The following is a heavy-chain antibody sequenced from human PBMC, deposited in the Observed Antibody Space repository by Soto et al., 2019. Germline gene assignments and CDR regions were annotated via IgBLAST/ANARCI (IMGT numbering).Heavy chain of an antibody. CDR3: ARATHYYGSGRYYAAADV. CDR2: IIPIFGTA. V-gene: IGHV1-69*05. Sequence: SVKVSCKASGGTFSSYAISWVRQAPGQGLEWMGGIIPIFGTANYAQKFQGRVTITTDESTSTAYMELSSLRSEDTAVYYCARATHYYGSGRYYAAADVWGQGTTVTVSS. J-gene: IGHJ6*02. D-gene: IGHD3-10*01. CDR1: GGTFSSYA.